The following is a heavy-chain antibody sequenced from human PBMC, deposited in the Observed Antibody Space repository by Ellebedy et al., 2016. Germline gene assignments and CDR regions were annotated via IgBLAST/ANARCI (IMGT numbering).Heavy chain of an antibody. D-gene: IGHD6-13*01. CDR2: ISDSGGKT. CDR3: VKGASSGSWVTLEY. Sequence: GGSLRLSCAASGFTFSNHAMNWVRQAPGKGLEWVSAISDSGGKTYYADSVKGRFTVSRDNSRNTLYLHMKSLRVEDTAVYYCVKGASSGSWVTLEYWGQGALVTVSS. CDR1: GFTFSNHA. J-gene: IGHJ4*02. V-gene: IGHV3-23*01.